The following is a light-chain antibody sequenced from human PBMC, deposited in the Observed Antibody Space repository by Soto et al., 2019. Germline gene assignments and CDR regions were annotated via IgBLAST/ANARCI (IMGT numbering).Light chain of an antibody. CDR2: TAS. J-gene: IGKJ5*01. CDR3: QQYSSYAQT. Sequence: DIQLTQSPSSLSASVGDRVTISCRASQGISTFLAWYQQKPGKAPKSLIKTASPLQSGVPSRFSGSGSDTDFILTISSLQPEDFATYYCQQYSSYAQTFGQGTRLDLK. V-gene: IGKV1-16*01. CDR1: QGISTF.